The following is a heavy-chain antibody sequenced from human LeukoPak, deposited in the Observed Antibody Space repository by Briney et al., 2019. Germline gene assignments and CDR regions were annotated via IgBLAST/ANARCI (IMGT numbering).Heavy chain of an antibody. CDR3: AKWGDYDVLTGY. D-gene: IGHD3-9*01. J-gene: IGHJ4*02. CDR2: ISGRSNNT. Sequence: GASLRLSCAASGFTFSNYAMYWVRQAPGKGLEWVSSISGRSNNTYYADSVKGRFTISRDSSKNTPYLQMYRLRADDTAVYSCAKWGDYDVLTGYWGQGTLVTVSS. V-gene: IGHV3-23*01. CDR1: GFTFSNYA.